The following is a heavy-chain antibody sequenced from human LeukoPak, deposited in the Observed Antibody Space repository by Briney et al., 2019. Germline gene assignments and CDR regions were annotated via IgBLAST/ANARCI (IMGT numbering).Heavy chain of an antibody. CDR3: ARTSQARYYYDSSGYCY. CDR2: ISSSSSYI. J-gene: IGHJ4*02. CDR1: GFTFSSYS. V-gene: IGHV3-21*01. Sequence: GGSLRLSCAASGFTFSSYSMNWVRQAPGKGLELVSSISSSSSYIYYADSVKGRFTISGDNAKNSLYLQMNSLRAEDTAVYYCARTSQARYYYDSSGYCYWGQGTLVTVSS. D-gene: IGHD3-22*01.